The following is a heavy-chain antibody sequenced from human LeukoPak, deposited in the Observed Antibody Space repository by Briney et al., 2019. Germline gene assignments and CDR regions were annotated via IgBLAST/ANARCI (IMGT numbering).Heavy chain of an antibody. CDR3: SGRRIAARRGFDY. CDR2: INHSGST. V-gene: IGHV4-34*01. CDR1: GGFISSYY. D-gene: IGHD6-6*01. J-gene: IGHJ4*02. Sequence: SETLSLTCTVSGGFISSYYWSWIRQPPGKGLEWIGEINHSGSTNYNPSLKSRVTISVDTSKNQFSLKLSSVTAADTAVYYCSGRRIAARRGFDYWGQGTLVTVSS.